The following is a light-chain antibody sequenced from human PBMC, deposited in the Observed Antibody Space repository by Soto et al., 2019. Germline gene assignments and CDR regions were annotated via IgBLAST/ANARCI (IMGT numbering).Light chain of an antibody. CDR3: QRYNAFAVT. J-gene: IGKJ4*01. V-gene: IGKV1-5*03. CDR1: QNINNW. CDR2: DAS. Sequence: DIQMTQSPSTLSASVGDRVTITCRASQNINNWLAWYQQKPGKAPKFLIYDASILESGVPSRFSGSGFGTDFTLTISSLQPDDFATYYCQRYNAFAVTFGGGTKVEIK.